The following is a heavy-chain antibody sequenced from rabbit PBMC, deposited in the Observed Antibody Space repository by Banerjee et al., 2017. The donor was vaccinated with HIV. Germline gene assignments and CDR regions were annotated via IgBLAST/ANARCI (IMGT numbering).Heavy chain of an antibody. CDR1: GFSFSSGYD. D-gene: IGHD8-1*01. J-gene: IGHJ4*01. V-gene: IGHV1S40*01. CDR2: IDPGSSGST. Sequence: QQLEESGGGLVKPGGTLTLTCKASGFSFSSGYDMCWVRPAPGKGLEWIACIDPGSSGSTYYTSWAKGRFTISKTSSTTVTLQMTSLTAADTATYFWSIDCAGSNYVFCNLGGPGTLVTVS. CDR3: SIDCAGSNYVFCNL.